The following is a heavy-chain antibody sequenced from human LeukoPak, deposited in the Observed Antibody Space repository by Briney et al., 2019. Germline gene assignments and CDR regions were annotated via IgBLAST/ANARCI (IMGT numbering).Heavy chain of an antibody. CDR3: ARGVSGSYMFDY. V-gene: IGHV3-30-3*01. Sequence: GGSLRLSCAASGFTFSSYAMHWVRQAPGKGLEWVAVISYDGSNKYYADSVKGRFTIYRDNSKNTLYLQMNSLRAEDTAVYYCARGVSGSYMFDYWGQGTLVTVSS. CDR1: GFTFSSYA. D-gene: IGHD1-26*01. CDR2: ISYDGSNK. J-gene: IGHJ4*02.